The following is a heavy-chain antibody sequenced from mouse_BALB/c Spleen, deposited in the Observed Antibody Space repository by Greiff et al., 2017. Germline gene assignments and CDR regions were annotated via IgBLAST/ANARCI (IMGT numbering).Heavy chain of an antibody. CDR3: ARSYDATRGFAY. Sequence: EVKLVESGGGLVQPGGSRKLSCAASGFTFSSFGMHWVRQAPEKGLEWVAYISSGSSTIYYADTVKGRFTVSRDNAKNTLFLQMTSLRSEDTAMYYCARSYDATRGFAYWGQGTLVTVSA. V-gene: IGHV5-17*02. J-gene: IGHJ3*01. CDR1: GFTFSSFG. D-gene: IGHD2-3*01. CDR2: ISSGSSTI.